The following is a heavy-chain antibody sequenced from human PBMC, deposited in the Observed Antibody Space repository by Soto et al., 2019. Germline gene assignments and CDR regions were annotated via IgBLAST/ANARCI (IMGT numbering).Heavy chain of an antibody. Sequence: GGSLRLSCAASGLPFSDYEMNWVRQAPGKGLEWVSYIDSRSSTIYYADSVKGRFTISRDNAKNSLFLQMNSLRAEDTAVYYCARDGGITPFICYFDYWGQGALVTVSS. CDR2: IDSRSSTI. D-gene: IGHD2-15*01. CDR1: GLPFSDYE. J-gene: IGHJ4*02. V-gene: IGHV3-48*03. CDR3: ARDGGITPFICYFDY.